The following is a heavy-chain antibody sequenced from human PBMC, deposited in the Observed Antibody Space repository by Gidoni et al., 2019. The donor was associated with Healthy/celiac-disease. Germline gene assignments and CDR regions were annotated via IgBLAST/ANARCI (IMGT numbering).Heavy chain of an antibody. CDR1: GFTFRDHY. J-gene: IGHJ4*02. CDR3: ARGRYGDYAFDY. Sequence: EVQLVESGGGLVQPGGSLRLSCAASGFTFRDHYMDWVRQAPGKGLEWVGRTRNKANSYTTEYAASVKGRFTISRDDSKNSLYLQMNSLKTEDTAVYYCARGRYGDYAFDYWGQGTLVTVSS. CDR2: TRNKANSYTT. V-gene: IGHV3-72*01. D-gene: IGHD4-17*01.